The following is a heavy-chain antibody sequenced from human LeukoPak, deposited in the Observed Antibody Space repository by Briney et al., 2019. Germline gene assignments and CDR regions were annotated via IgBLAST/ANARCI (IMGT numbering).Heavy chain of an antibody. J-gene: IGHJ6*04. D-gene: IGHD3-10*02. CDR3: AELGITMIGGV. CDR2: IYSGGST. CDR1: GLAVSSNY. Sequence: GGSLRLSCAASGLAVSSNYMSWVRQAPGKGLEGVAVIYSGGSTNYADSVKGRFTISRDNSKNTLYLLMNSLRAEDTAVYYCAELGITMIGGVWGKGTTVTISS. V-gene: IGHV3-66*01.